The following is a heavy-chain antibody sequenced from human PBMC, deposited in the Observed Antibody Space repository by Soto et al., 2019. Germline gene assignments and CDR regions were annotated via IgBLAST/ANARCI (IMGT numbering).Heavy chain of an antibody. Sequence: PSETLSLTCTVSGGSISSYYWSWIRQPPGKGLEWIGYIYYSGSTNYNPSLKSRVTISVDTSKNQFSLKLSSVTAADTAVYYCAREHPRPDRDYYYYGMDVWGQGTTVTVSS. V-gene: IGHV4-59*01. CDR3: AREHPRPDRDYYYYGMDV. CDR1: GGSISSYY. D-gene: IGHD3-22*01. J-gene: IGHJ6*02. CDR2: IYYSGST.